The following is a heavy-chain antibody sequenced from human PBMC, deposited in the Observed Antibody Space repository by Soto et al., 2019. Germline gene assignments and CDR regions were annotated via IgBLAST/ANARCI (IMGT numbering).Heavy chain of an antibody. Sequence: GGSLRLSCAASGFTVSTKYMSWVRQAPGKGLEWVSVIYSGGSTFYADSVRGRFTISRDNSKNTVNLQMNSLRAEDTAVYYCARAIRGVIDYWGQGTLVTVSS. V-gene: IGHV3-66*01. CDR1: GFTVSTKY. D-gene: IGHD3-10*01. J-gene: IGHJ4*02. CDR3: ARAIRGVIDY. CDR2: IYSGGST.